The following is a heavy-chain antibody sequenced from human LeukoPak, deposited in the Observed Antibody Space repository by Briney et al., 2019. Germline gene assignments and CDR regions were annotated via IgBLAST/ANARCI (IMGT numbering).Heavy chain of an antibody. CDR2: INLNSGGT. Sequence: EASVKVSCKASGYTFTGYYMHWVRQAPGQGLEWVGWINLNSGGTNYAQKFQGRVTMTRDTSISTAYMGLSRLRSDDTAVYYCARDADYVWGSVPNWFDPWGQGTLVTVSS. CDR1: GYTFTGYY. J-gene: IGHJ5*02. D-gene: IGHD3-16*01. CDR3: ARDADYVWGSVPNWFDP. V-gene: IGHV1-2*02.